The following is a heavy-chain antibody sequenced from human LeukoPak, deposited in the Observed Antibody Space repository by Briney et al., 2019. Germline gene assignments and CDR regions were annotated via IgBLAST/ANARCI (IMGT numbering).Heavy chain of an antibody. D-gene: IGHD2-15*01. Sequence: KPGGSLRLSCAASGFSFTNAWMSWVRQAPGKGLEWLGRIKSKSDGGATDYAAPVKGRFTISRDDSRSTLYLQMNGLKIEDTADYYCTTVGKVAAATLDYWGRGTPVTVSS. CDR1: GFSFTNAW. J-gene: IGHJ4*02. V-gene: IGHV3-15*05. CDR2: IKSKSDGGAT. CDR3: TTVGKVAAATLDY.